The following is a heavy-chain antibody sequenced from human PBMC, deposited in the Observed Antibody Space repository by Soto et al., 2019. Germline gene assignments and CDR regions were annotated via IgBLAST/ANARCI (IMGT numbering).Heavy chain of an antibody. CDR3: ARGVGGGDCAFGL. CDR1: GFTFSTYS. CDR2: ISSGSNYI. Sequence: GGSLRLSCAASGFTFSTYSMNWVRQASGKGLEWVSSISSGSNYIYYADSVKGRFTISRDNAKNSLYLQMNSLRVEDTAVYYCARGVGGGDCAFGLWGRGTLVTVSS. V-gene: IGHV3-21*01. J-gene: IGHJ2*01. D-gene: IGHD2-21*01.